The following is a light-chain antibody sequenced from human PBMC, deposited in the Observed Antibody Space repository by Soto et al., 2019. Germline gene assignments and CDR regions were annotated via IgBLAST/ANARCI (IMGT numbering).Light chain of an antibody. CDR2: DAS. V-gene: IGKV1-13*02. J-gene: IGKJ4*02. Sequence: IQLTQSPSTLSASVGDRVTITCRASQGISTALAWYHQRPGNSPDLLVYDASTWHSGVPSRFSGSGSETDFTLTISGLQPEDFGHYYCQQFNTRPLTFGGGTRVEIK. CDR3: QQFNTRPLT. CDR1: QGISTA.